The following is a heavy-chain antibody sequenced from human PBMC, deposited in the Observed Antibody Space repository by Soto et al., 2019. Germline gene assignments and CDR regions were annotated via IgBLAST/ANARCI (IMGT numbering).Heavy chain of an antibody. V-gene: IGHV3-23*04. Sequence: EVQLVEAGGGLVQPGGSLRVSCAASGFTFSSHAMSWVRQAPGKGLEWVSSISGSGVTTDYADSVKGRFTISRDNSQKMLYLQMNSLRAGDTDVYYCAKEEREQPVVYDAFDMWGQGTMVTVSS. CDR1: GFTFSSHA. D-gene: IGHD6-13*01. CDR2: ISGSGVTT. CDR3: AKEEREQPVVYDAFDM. J-gene: IGHJ3*02.